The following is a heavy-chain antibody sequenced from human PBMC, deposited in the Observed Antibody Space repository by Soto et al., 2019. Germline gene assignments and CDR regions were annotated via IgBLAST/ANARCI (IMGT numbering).Heavy chain of an antibody. CDR3: ARDRDSDSSGPTWYFDL. CDR2: INPSGGST. CDR1: GYTFTSYY. V-gene: IGHV1-46*01. Sequence: ASVKVSCKASGYTFTSYYMHWVRQAPGQGLEWMGIINPSGGSTSYAQKFQGRVTMTRDTSTSTVYMELSSLRSEDTAVYYCARDRDSDSSGPTWYFDLWGRGTLVTVSS. J-gene: IGHJ2*01. D-gene: IGHD3-22*01.